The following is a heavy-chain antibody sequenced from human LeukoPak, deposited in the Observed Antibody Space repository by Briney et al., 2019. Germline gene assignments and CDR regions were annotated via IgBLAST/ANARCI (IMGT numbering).Heavy chain of an antibody. D-gene: IGHD6-19*01. CDR1: GFIFSDYH. CDR2: ISPGGDAV. CDR3: SGGRDITVAGPGGYFDY. Sequence: GGSLRLSCAASGFIFSDYHMSWIRQASGKWLEWVAYISPGGDAVYFADSVRGRITISRDNAKNSLFLQMSSLTAEDTAVYYCSGGRDITVAGPGGYFDYWGQGSLVTVSS. J-gene: IGHJ4*02. V-gene: IGHV3-11*01.